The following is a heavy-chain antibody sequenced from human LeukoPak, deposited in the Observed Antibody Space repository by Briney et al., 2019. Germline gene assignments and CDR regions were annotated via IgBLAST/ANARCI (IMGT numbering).Heavy chain of an antibody. Sequence: SETLSLTCTVSGGSISSSSYYWGWIRQPPGKGLEWIGSIYYSGSTYYNPSLKSRVTISVDTSKNQFFLKLSSVTAADTAVYYCARRYNWKARGLYNWFDPWGQGTLVTVSS. CDR3: ARRYNWKARGLYNWFDP. CDR1: GGSISSSSYY. D-gene: IGHD1-20*01. J-gene: IGHJ5*02. V-gene: IGHV4-39*01. CDR2: IYYSGST.